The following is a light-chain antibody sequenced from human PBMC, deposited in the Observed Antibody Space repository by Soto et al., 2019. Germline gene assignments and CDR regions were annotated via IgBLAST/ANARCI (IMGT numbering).Light chain of an antibody. CDR3: IQGTHWPWT. CDR2: KAS. CDR1: QSLVYSDGNSY. J-gene: IGKJ1*01. V-gene: IGKV2-30*01. Sequence: DAVMTQSPLSLPVALGQPAAISCRSSQSLVYSDGNSYLNWFQQRPGQSPRRLIYKASNRDPGVPDRFSGSGSGTDFTLKITRVEAEDVGVYYCIQGTHWPWTFGQGTKVEIK.